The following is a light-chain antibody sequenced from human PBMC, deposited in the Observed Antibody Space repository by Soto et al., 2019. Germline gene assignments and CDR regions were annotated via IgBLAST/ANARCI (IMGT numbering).Light chain of an antibody. CDR2: DAS. J-gene: IGKJ4*01. V-gene: IGKV3-20*01. CDR1: QTVGRNY. Sequence: EIVLTQSPGTLSLSPGEGGTLSCRASQTVGRNYLACYQKKTGQAPKLLVHDASSSATGVPDRFSGSGSVTVFNLTITRLEPEDFAVYFCHQYATPPLRFGGGTKVDIK. CDR3: HQYATPPLR.